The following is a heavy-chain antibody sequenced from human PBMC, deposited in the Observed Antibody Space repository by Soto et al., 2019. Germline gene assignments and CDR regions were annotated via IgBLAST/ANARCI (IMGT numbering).Heavy chain of an antibody. CDR2: IYHSGST. V-gene: IGHV4-30-2*01. D-gene: IGHD3-10*01. CDR1: GGSISSGGYS. CDR3: ARVPGP. Sequence: QLQLQESGSGLVKPSQTLSLTCAVSGGSISSGGYSWSWIRQPPGKGLEWIGYIYHSGSTYYTSTLQSRGTRSVDRPKNQFSLKLSSVTAADTAVYYCARVPGPWGQGTLVTVSS. J-gene: IGHJ5*02.